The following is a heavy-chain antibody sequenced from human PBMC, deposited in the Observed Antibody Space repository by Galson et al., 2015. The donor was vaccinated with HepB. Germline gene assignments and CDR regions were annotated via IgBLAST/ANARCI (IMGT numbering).Heavy chain of an antibody. CDR1: GFTFRSYI. CDR3: ARVRDGLALDTFDI. CDR2: ITGGANYI. Sequence: SLRLSCAASGFTFRSYIMHWVRQAPGKGLEWVSSITGGANYINYADSVKGRFTISRDNARNSLFLQMNSLGADDTAVYYCARVRDGLALDTFDIWAQGTMVTVSS. J-gene: IGHJ3*02. V-gene: IGHV3-21*01. D-gene: IGHD4-17*01.